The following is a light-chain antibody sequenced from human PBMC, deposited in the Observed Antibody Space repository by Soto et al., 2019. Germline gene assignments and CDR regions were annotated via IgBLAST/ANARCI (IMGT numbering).Light chain of an antibody. J-gene: IGKJ1*01. CDR2: DAS. CDR3: QQYDQWWT. CDR1: QSIYTR. V-gene: IGKV3-15*01. Sequence: EIVITQSPATRSVSPGEGATFSCRASQSIYTRVAWYQLKPGQAPRLLIYDASIRATGVPARFSGSGSGTEFSLTTNSMQSEDFGYYFYQQYDQWWTFGQGTKVDIK.